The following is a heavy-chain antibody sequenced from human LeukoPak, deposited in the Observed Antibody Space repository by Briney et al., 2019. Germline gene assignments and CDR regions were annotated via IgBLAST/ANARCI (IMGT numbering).Heavy chain of an antibody. V-gene: IGHV1-24*01. CDR1: GYTPTELS. D-gene: IGHD6-13*01. CDR3: ATATSSGWYYWFDP. CDR2: FNPEDGET. J-gene: IGHJ5*02. Sequence: ASVTVSCKVSGYTPTELSMHWVRQAPGKGLEWRGGFNPEDGETIYAQKFQGRVTMTEDTSTDTAYMELSSLRSEDTAVYYCATATSSGWYYWFDPWGQGTLVTVSS.